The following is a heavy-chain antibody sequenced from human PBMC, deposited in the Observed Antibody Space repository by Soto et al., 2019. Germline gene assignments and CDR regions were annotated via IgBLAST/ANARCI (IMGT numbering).Heavy chain of an antibody. CDR1: GFTFSSYG. V-gene: IGHV3-30*18. CDR2: ISYDGSNK. J-gene: IGHJ6*02. Sequence: LRLSCAASGFTFSSYGMHWVRQAPGKGLEWVAVISYDGSNKYYADSVKGRFTISRDNSKNTLYLQMNSLRAEDTAVYYCAKGRMYTVTTIQRGYYYYYGMDVWGQGTTVTVSS. D-gene: IGHD4-17*01. CDR3: AKGRMYTVTTIQRGYYYYYGMDV.